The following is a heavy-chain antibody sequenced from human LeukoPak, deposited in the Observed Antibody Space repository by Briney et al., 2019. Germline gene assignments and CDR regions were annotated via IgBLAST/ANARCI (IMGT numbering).Heavy chain of an antibody. CDR3: ARIRDFGASYHYFYMDV. Sequence: GGSLRLSCAASGFTFSSCSMNWVRQAPGKGLEWVSAIRSDSSYIYYADSVRDRFTISRDNAKNSLYLQMSSLRAEDMAVYYCARIRDFGASYHYFYMDVWGKGTTVTVSS. D-gene: IGHD4-17*01. CDR2: IRSDSSYI. CDR1: GFTFSSCS. V-gene: IGHV3-21*01. J-gene: IGHJ6*03.